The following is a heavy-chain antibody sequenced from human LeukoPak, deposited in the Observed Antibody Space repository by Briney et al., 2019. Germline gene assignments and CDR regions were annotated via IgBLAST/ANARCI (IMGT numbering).Heavy chain of an antibody. CDR3: ARDRTMRCSSTSCYISWFDP. CDR2: INHSGST. Sequence: SETLSLTCAVYGGSFSGYYWSWIRQPPGKGLEWIGEINHSGSTNYNPSLKSRVTISVDTSKNQFSLKLSSVTAADTAVYYCARDRTMRCSSTSCYISWFDPWGQGTLVTVSS. V-gene: IGHV4-34*01. CDR1: GGSFSGYY. J-gene: IGHJ5*02. D-gene: IGHD2-2*02.